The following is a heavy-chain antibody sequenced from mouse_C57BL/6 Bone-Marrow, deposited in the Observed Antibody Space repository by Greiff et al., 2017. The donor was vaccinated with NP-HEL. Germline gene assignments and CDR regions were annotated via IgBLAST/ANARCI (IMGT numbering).Heavy chain of an antibody. V-gene: IGHV5-6*01. CDR3: ARPYYGNCYWYCEV. Sequence: EVQVVESGGDLVKPGGSLKLSCAASGFTFSSYGMSWVRQTPDKRLEWVATISSGGSYPYYPDSVKGRFTISRDNAKNTLYLQRSRLKSEDTAMYYGARPYYGNCYWYCEVWGTGTTVTVSS. D-gene: IGHD2-10*01. J-gene: IGHJ1*03. CDR1: GFTFSSYG. CDR2: ISSGGSYP.